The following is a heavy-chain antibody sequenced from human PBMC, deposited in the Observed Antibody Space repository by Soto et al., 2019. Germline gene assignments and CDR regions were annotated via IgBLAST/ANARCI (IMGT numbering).Heavy chain of an antibody. Sequence: GGSLRLSCAASGFTFTDYGMHWVRQAPGKGLEWVAVISYDGSNKNNADSVKGRFTISRDNSKNTLYLQMNSLRAEDTAVYYCAKDTYYYDSSGPPAYWGQGTLVTVSS. CDR2: ISYDGSNK. V-gene: IGHV3-30*18. CDR1: GFTFTDYG. CDR3: AKDTYYYDSSGPPAY. D-gene: IGHD3-22*01. J-gene: IGHJ4*02.